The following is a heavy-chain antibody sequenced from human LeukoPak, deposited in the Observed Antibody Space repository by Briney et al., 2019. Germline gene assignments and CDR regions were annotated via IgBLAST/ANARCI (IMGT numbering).Heavy chain of an antibody. CDR2: IKEDGSEK. Sequence: GGSLRLSCAASGFTFSRFWMSWVRQAPGKGLEYVANIKEDGSEKYYVDSVKGRFTISSDNAKNSLSLQMSSLRVEDTAVYYCARDISPEKGQQLANWGQGTQVTVSS. D-gene: IGHD6-13*01. CDR3: ARDISPEKGQQLAN. V-gene: IGHV3-7*04. CDR1: GFTFSRFW. J-gene: IGHJ4*01.